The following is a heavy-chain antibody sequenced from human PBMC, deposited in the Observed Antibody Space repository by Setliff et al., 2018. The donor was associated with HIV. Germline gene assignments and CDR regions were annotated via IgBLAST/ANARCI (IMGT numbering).Heavy chain of an antibody. CDR2: INYSGTT. J-gene: IGHJ4*02. V-gene: IGHV4-34*01. CDR3: VRDDRSGYSFDH. Sequence: SETLSLTCAVYGGSFSDYQWSWVRQSPGKGLEWIGQINYSGTTRYNPSLRSRVTMSIDTSKNQFSLRLTSVTAADTATYYCVRDDRSGYSFDHWGQGTLGAVSS. CDR1: GGSFSDYQ. D-gene: IGHD3-3*01.